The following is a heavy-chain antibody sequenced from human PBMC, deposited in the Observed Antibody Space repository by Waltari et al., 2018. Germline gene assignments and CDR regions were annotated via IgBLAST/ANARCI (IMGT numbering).Heavy chain of an antibody. CDR2: INHSGST. V-gene: IGHV4-34*01. Sequence: QVQLQQWGAGLLKPSETLSLTCAVYGGSFSGYYWRWIRQPPGKGLEWIGEINHSGSTNYNPSLKSRVTISVDTSKNQFSLKLSSVTAADTAVYYCATAPLRYFDWLIYWGQGTLVTVSS. CDR1: GGSFSGYY. D-gene: IGHD3-9*01. J-gene: IGHJ4*02. CDR3: ATAPLRYFDWLIY.